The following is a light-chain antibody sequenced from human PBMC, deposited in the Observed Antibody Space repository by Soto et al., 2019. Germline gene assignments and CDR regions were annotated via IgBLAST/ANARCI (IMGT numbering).Light chain of an antibody. V-gene: IGKV3-20*01. CDR2: GAS. CDR3: QQYGGSRYT. CDR1: QTVSSNF. Sequence: DIGLTQSPGTLSFSPGDRATLSCRASQTVSSNFLAWYQQKPGQAPRLLIFGASARAPGIPDRFSGSGSGTDFPLTVSRLEPEDFAVYYCQQYGGSRYTFGQGTKLEIK. J-gene: IGKJ2*01.